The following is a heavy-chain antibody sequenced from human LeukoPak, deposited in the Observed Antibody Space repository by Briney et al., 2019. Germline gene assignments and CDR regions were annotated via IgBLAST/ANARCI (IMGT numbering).Heavy chain of an antibody. CDR1: GFTFSSYA. CDR3: VKAGGRSYYYDSSGYPPDY. D-gene: IGHD3-22*01. Sequence: PGGSLRLSWSASGFTFSSYAMHWVRQAPGKGLEYVSAISSNGGSTYYADSVKGRFTISSDNSKNTLYLQMSSLRAEDTAVYYCVKAGGRSYYYDSSGYPPDYWGQGTLVTVSS. V-gene: IGHV3-64D*06. CDR2: ISSNGGST. J-gene: IGHJ4*02.